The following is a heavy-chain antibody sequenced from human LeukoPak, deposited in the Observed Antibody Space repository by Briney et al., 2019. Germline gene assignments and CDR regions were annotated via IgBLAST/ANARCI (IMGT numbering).Heavy chain of an antibody. CDR1: GGSISSYC. CDR2: IYYTGST. CDR3: ARLIYYYGSGSYYPYYFDN. Sequence: SETLSLTCTVSGGSISSYCWSWIRQPPGKGLEWIGYIYYTGSTNYNPSLKSRLTISVDTSNNQFSLKLSSVTAADTAVYYCARLIYYYGSGSYYPYYFDNWGQGTLVTVSS. D-gene: IGHD3-10*01. V-gene: IGHV4-59*08. J-gene: IGHJ4*02.